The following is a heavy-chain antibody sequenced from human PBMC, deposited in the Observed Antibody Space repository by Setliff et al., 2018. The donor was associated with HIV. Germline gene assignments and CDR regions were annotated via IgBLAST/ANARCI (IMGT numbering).Heavy chain of an antibody. D-gene: IGHD3-16*01. CDR1: GYTFTGHY. J-gene: IGHJ4*02. CDR2: IDPNSGDT. CDR3: AKADVLLCDV. Sequence: ASVKVSCKASGYTFTGHYLHWVRQAPGQGLEWMGWIDPNSGDTNYAQKFQGRVTITSDTSVSTAYMELRRLSSDDTAVYYCAKADVLLCDVWGQGTLVTVSS. V-gene: IGHV1-2*02.